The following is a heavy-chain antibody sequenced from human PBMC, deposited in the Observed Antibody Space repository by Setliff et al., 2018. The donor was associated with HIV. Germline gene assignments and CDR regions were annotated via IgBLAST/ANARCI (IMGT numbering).Heavy chain of an antibody. D-gene: IGHD2-2*01. CDR3: AKFRYAIKSTYYFDS. CDR2: IEFDGKNE. CDR1: GFTFTSYG. V-gene: IGHV3-30*02. Sequence: GGSLRLSCAASGFTFTSYGLHWFRQASGEGLEWVASIEFDGKNEYYAESVKGRFTISRDNSKSTVYLQMNSVTAEDSAMYYCAKFRYAIKSTYYFDSWGQGTLVTVSS. J-gene: IGHJ4*02.